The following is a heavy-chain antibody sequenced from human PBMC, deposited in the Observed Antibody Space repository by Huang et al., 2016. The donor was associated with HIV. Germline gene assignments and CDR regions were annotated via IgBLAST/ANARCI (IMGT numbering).Heavy chain of an antibody. Sequence: VESGGRSVQPGGSTRLSCVGSTFTFGAYWMSWVRQPTGKGLAWVANIKQDETEKYYVDSVKGRFNISRDNAKKVLFLEMDALRVEDTAIYFCATKTAGMDIWGQGTTVIVSS. CDR2: IKQDETEK. CDR1: TFTFGAYW. V-gene: IGHV3-7*01. CDR3: ATKTAGMDI. J-gene: IGHJ6*02.